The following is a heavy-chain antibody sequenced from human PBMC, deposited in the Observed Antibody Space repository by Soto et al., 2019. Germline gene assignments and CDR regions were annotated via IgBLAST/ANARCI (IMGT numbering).Heavy chain of an antibody. CDR2: IYYSGST. CDR1: GGSISSGDYY. J-gene: IGHJ2*01. Sequence: QVQLQESGPGLVKPSQTLSLTCTVSGGSISSGDYYWSWIRQPPGKGLEWIGYIYYSGSTYYNPSLKGRVTISVDTSKKQFSLKLSSVTAADTAVYYCAREPTLYGDHRYFDLWGRGTLVTVSS. CDR3: AREPTLYGDHRYFDL. D-gene: IGHD4-17*01. V-gene: IGHV4-30-4*01.